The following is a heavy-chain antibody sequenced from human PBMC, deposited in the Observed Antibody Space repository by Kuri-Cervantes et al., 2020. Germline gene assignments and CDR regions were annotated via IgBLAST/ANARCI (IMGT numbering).Heavy chain of an antibody. V-gene: IGHV4-38-2*01. CDR2: IYYSGST. Sequence: SETLSLTCAVSGYSISSGYYWGWIRQPPGKGPEWIGYIYYSGSTNYNPSLKSRVTISVDTSKNQFSLKLSSVTAADTAVYYCARQAYYYDSSGYHFDYWGQGTLVTVSS. D-gene: IGHD3-22*01. CDR1: GYSISSGYY. CDR3: ARQAYYYDSSGYHFDY. J-gene: IGHJ4*02.